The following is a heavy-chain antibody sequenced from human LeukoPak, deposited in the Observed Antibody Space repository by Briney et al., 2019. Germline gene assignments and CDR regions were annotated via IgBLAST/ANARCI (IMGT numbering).Heavy chain of an antibody. CDR1: GGSISTYY. CDR2: IYYSGST. J-gene: IGHJ4*02. CDR3: ARHSSGWYFFDY. V-gene: IGHV4-59*08. D-gene: IGHD6-19*01. Sequence: KPSETLSLTCSVSGGSISTYYWSWIRQPPGKGLEWIGYIYYSGSTNYNPSLKSRVTISLDTSKNQFSLKLSSVTAADTAVYYCARHSSGWYFFDYWGQGTLVTVSS.